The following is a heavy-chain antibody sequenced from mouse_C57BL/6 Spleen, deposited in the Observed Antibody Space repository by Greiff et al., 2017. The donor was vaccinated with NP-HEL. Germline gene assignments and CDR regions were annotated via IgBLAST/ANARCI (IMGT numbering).Heavy chain of an antibody. D-gene: IGHD1-1*01. J-gene: IGHJ2*01. CDR2: IYPGSGNT. CDR1: GYTFTDYY. CDR3: ARYYGSRNYFDY. V-gene: IGHV1-76*01. Sequence: QVQLKESGAELVRPGASVELSCKASGYTFTDYYINWVKQRPGQGLEWIARIYPGSGNTYYNEKFKGKATLTAEKSSSTAYMQLSSLTSEDSAVYFCARYYGSRNYFDYWGQGTTLTVSS.